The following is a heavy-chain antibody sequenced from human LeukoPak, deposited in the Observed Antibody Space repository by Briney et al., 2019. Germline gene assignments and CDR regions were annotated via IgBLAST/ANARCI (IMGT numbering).Heavy chain of an antibody. D-gene: IGHD3-22*01. Sequence: KPGGSLRLSCAASGFTFSDYYMSWIRQPPGKGLEWIGSIYYSGSTYYNPSLKSRVTISVDTSKNQFSLKLSSVTAADTAVYYCASQEEKRITMIVVVMPPHGPFDPWGQGTLVTVSS. CDR3: ASQEEKRITMIVVVMPPHGPFDP. CDR1: GFTFSDYY. V-gene: IGHV4-39*01. CDR2: IYYSGST. J-gene: IGHJ5*02.